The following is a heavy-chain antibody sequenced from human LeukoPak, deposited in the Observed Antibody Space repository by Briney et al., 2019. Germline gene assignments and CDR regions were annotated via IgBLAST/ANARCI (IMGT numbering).Heavy chain of an antibody. CDR3: AKLLYYYDSSQPY. Sequence: SETLSLTCTVSGGSISSYYWSWIRQPPGKGLEWIGYIYYSGSTNYNPSLKSRVTISVDTSKNQSSLNLSSVTAADTAVYYCAKLLYYYDSSQPYWGQGTLVTVSS. CDR2: IYYSGST. V-gene: IGHV4-59*08. D-gene: IGHD3-22*01. J-gene: IGHJ4*02. CDR1: GGSISSYY.